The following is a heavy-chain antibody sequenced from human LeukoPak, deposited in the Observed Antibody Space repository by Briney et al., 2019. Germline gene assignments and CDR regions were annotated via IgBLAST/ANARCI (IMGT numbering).Heavy chain of an antibody. CDR1: GGSISSYY. J-gene: IGHJ4*02. D-gene: IGHD3-22*01. Sequence: SETLSLTCTVSGGSISSYYWSWIRQPPGKGLEWIGYINYSETTNYNPSLKRRVTISVDTSKNQFSLRLSSVTAADTAVYYCARAVVLYYFDYWGQGTLVTVSS. CDR3: ARAVVLYYFDY. V-gene: IGHV4-59*01. CDR2: INYSETT.